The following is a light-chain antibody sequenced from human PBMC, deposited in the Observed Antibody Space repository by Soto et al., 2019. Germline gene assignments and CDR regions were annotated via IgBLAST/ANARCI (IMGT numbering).Light chain of an antibody. J-gene: IGKJ4*01. V-gene: IGKV1-39*01. CDR3: QQSYSTPLT. CDR2: AAS. Sequence: DIQMTQSPSTVSACVGVRVTTACRQSQSISSYLNWDQQKTGTAPELLILAASRLPSGGPSWFSGSGSGTEFTLTVSSLQPEEFATYYCQQSYSTPLTFGGGTKVDIK. CDR1: QSISSY.